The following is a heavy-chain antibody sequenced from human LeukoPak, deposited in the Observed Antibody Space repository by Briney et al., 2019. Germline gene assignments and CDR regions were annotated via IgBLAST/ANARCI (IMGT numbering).Heavy chain of an antibody. Sequence: GGSLRLSCAASGFTVSSKYMSWVRQAPGKGLEWVSSISSSGSHMYYADSVKGRFTISRDNAKNSLYLQMNSLRAEDTAVYYCARLTFGGVIGFDYWGQGTLVTVSS. J-gene: IGHJ4*02. CDR3: ARLTFGGVIGFDY. D-gene: IGHD3-16*02. CDR1: GFTVSSKY. CDR2: ISSSGSHM. V-gene: IGHV3-21*01.